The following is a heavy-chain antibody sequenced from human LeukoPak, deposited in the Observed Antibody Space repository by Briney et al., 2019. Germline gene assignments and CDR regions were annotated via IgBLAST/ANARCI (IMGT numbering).Heavy chain of an antibody. CDR3: ARRYCSSTSCFRKRFDP. D-gene: IGHD2-2*01. CDR1: GGSISSGSYY. Sequence: SQTLSLTCTVSGGSISSGSYYWSWIRQPAGKGLEWIGRIYTSGSTNYNPSLKSRVTISVDTSKNQFSLKLSSVTAADTAVYYCARRYCSSTSCFRKRFDPWGQGTLVTVSS. CDR2: IYTSGST. V-gene: IGHV4-61*02. J-gene: IGHJ5*02.